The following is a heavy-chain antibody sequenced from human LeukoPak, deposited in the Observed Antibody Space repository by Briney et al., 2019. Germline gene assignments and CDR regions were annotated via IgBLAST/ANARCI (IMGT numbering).Heavy chain of an antibody. CDR2: IRYDGSNK. J-gene: IGHJ4*02. CDR1: GFTFSSYG. CDR3: AKSLGYCSGGSCYSDY. Sequence: GGSLRLSCAASGFTFSSYGMHWVRQAPGKGLEWVAFIRYDGSNKYYADSVKGRFTISRDNSKNTLYLQMNSLRAEDTAVYYCAKSLGYCSGGSCYSDYWGQGTLVTVSS. V-gene: IGHV3-30*02. D-gene: IGHD2-15*01.